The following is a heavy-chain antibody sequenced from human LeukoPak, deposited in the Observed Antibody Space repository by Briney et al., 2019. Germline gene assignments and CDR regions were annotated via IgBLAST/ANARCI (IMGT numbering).Heavy chain of an antibody. Sequence: SVKVPCQPSRYTFTDYYIQGVRQAPAQGLEGMGRINPNSGDTKYAQKSQDRVTMTRNTSISTTYPDPDRRNRGDPGGYYRGRDYEAVAGFDYWGQGTLVTVSS. D-gene: IGHD6-19*01. J-gene: IGHJ4*02. CDR2: INPNSGDT. CDR3: GRDYEAVAGFDY. V-gene: IGHV1-2*05. CDR1: RYTFTDYY.